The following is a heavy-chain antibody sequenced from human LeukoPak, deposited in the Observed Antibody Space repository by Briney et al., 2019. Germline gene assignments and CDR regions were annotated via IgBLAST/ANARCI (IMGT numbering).Heavy chain of an antibody. Sequence: GGSLRLSCAASGFTFSSYEMNWVRQAPGKGLEWVSYISSSGRTIYYADSVKGRFTISRDNAKNSLYLQMNSLRAEDTAVYYCARVLANGGYDPGFDYWGQGTLVTVSS. CDR1: GFTFSSYE. CDR2: ISSSGRTI. D-gene: IGHD5-12*01. J-gene: IGHJ4*02. CDR3: ARVLANGGYDPGFDY. V-gene: IGHV3-48*03.